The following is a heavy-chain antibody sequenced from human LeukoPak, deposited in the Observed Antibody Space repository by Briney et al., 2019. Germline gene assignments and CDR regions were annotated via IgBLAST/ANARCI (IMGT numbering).Heavy chain of an antibody. V-gene: IGHV1-2*02. D-gene: IGHD1-26*01. CDR2: INPKIGDT. CDR1: GYTFSAQY. J-gene: IGHJ4*02. CDR3: AAEPSADGEDY. Sequence: GSVKVSCKASGYTFSAQYIHWVRQAPGQGLEWMGWINPKIGDTNYAQKFQVRVTMTRDTSTSTAYMELSSLRSEDTAVYYCAAEPSADGEDYWGQGTLVTVSS.